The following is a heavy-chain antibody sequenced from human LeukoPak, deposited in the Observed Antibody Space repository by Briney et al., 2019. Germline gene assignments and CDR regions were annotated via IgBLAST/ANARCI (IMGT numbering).Heavy chain of an antibody. CDR2: VNEVGGT. J-gene: IGHJ3*02. CDR3: ARDSPPIVLMVYDHDAFDI. Sequence: PSETLSLTCAVYIDSFSNYHWNWIRQTPSKGLEWIGEVNEVGGTNISPSLRNRVILSVDTSKNQFFLKLISVTAADTAVYYCARDSPPIVLMVYDHDAFDIWGQGTMVTVSS. V-gene: IGHV4-34*01. D-gene: IGHD2-8*01. CDR1: IDSFSNYH.